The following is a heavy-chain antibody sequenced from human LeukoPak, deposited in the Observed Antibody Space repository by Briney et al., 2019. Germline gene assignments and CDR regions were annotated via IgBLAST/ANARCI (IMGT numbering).Heavy chain of an antibody. Sequence: SETLSLTCTVSGYSISSGYYWGWIRPPPGKGLEWIGSIYHSGSTYYNPSLKSRVTISVDTSKNQFSLKLSSVTAADTAVYYCARAISSGSSFDYWGQGTLVTVSS. D-gene: IGHD6-19*01. CDR2: IYHSGST. CDR3: ARAISSGSSFDY. CDR1: GYSISSGYY. J-gene: IGHJ4*02. V-gene: IGHV4-38-2*02.